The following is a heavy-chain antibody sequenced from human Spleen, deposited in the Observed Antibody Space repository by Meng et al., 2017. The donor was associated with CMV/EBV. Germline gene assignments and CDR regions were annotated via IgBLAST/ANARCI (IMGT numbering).Heavy chain of an antibody. CDR3: ARGGSVYLDN. J-gene: IGHJ4*02. D-gene: IGHD3-10*01. Sequence: GGSLKISCAASGFTFSSYSMNWVRQAPGKGLIWVSRIDGDGSRKSYADSVKGRFTISRDNAKNTLYLQMNSLRAEDTAVYYCARGGSVYLDNWGQGTLVTVSS. V-gene: IGHV3-74*01. CDR2: IDGDGSRK. CDR1: GFTFSSYS.